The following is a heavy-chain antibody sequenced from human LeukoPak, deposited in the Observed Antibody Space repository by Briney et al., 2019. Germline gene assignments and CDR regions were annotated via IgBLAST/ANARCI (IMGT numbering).Heavy chain of an antibody. D-gene: IGHD6-6*01. CDR1: GFTFNKYW. CDR3: ARDSLIAARGRRFLWFDP. J-gene: IGHJ5*02. Sequence: GGSLRLSCVASGFTFNKYWMTWVRQAPGKGLEWVANIKEDGSEKQYVDSVKGRFAISRDNAKNSLYLQINSLRAEDTAVYYCARDSLIAARGRRFLWFDPWGQGTLVTVSS. V-gene: IGHV3-7*03. CDR2: IKEDGSEK.